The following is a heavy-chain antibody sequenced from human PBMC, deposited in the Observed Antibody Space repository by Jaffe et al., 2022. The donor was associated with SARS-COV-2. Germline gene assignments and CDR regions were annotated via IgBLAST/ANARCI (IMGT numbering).Heavy chain of an antibody. V-gene: IGHV1-8*01. D-gene: IGHD5-12*01. CDR2: MNPNSGNT. J-gene: IGHJ6*02. Sequence: QVQLVQSGAEVKKPGASVKVSCKASGYTFTSYDINWVRQATGQGLEWMGWMNPNSGNTGYAQKFQGRVTMTRNTSISTAYMELSSLRSEDTAVYYCAREKVGGYDWDYYYYGMDVWGQGTTVTVSS. CDR1: GYTFTSYD. CDR3: AREKVGGYDWDYYYYGMDV.